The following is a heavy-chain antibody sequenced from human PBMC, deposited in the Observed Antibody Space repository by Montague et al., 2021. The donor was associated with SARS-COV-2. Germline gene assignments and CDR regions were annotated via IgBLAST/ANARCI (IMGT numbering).Heavy chain of an antibody. D-gene: IGHD2-15*01. CDR1: GDSISSSSYY. J-gene: IGHJ3*02. V-gene: IGHV4-39*01. CDR3: ARTPRRNSGGHSVTFDI. CDR2: IYYTGST. Sequence: SETLSLTCTVSGDSISSSSYYWAWIRQPPGKGLEWIGSIYYTGSTYYNPSLKSRVTISVDTSKNQFSLKLSSVTAADTAVYYCARTPRRNSGGHSVTFDIWGQGTMVTVPS.